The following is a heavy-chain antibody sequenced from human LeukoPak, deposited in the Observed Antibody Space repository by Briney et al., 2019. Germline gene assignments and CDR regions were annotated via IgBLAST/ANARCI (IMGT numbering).Heavy chain of an antibody. CDR1: GFTVSSNY. J-gene: IGHJ6*03. Sequence: GGSLRLSCAASGFTVSSNYMSWVRQAPGKGLEWASVIYSGGSTYYADSVKGRFTISRDNSKNTLYLQMNSLRAEGTAVYYCARASPYYYMDVWGKGTTVTVSS. CDR2: IYSGGST. CDR3: ARASPYYYMDV. V-gene: IGHV3-53*01.